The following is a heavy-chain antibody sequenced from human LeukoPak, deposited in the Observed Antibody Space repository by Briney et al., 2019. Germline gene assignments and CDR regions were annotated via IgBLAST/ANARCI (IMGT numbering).Heavy chain of an antibody. V-gene: IGHV1-2*02. CDR2: INPNSGGT. D-gene: IGHD6-13*01. CDR3: ARDDTYSSSWSRYYYYYGMDV. Sequence: ASVKVSCKASGYTFTGYYMHWMRQAPGQGREWMGWINPNSGGTNYAQKFQGRVTMTRDTSISTAYMELSRLRSDDTAVYYCARDDTYSSSWSRYYYYYGMDVWGQGTTVTVSS. CDR1: GYTFTGYY. J-gene: IGHJ6*02.